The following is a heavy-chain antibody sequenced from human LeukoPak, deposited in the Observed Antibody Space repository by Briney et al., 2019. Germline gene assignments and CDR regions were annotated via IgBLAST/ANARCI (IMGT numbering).Heavy chain of an antibody. CDR1: GFTFSSYS. Sequence: GGSLRLSCAASGFTFSSYSMNWVRQAPGKGLEWVSSISSSSSYIYYADSVKGRLTISRDNAKNSLYLQMNSLRAEDTAVHYCAATWATGLFDYWGQGTLVTVSS. J-gene: IGHJ4*02. CDR3: AATWATGLFDY. D-gene: IGHD1-14*01. V-gene: IGHV3-21*01. CDR2: ISSSSSYI.